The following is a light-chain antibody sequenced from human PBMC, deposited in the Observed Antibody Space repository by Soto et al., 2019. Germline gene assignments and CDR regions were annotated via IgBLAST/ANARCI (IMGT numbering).Light chain of an antibody. CDR3: QQYDNLPWT. V-gene: IGKV1-33*01. J-gene: IGKJ1*01. Sequence: DIQMTQSPSTLSASVGDRVTITCGASQSISSWLAWYQQKPGKAPKLLIYDASNLETGVPSRFSGSGSGTDFTFTISSLQPEDIATYYCQQYDNLPWTFGQGTKVDI. CDR2: DAS. CDR1: QSISSW.